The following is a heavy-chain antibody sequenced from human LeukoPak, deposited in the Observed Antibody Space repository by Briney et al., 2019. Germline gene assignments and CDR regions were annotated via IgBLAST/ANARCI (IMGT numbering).Heavy chain of an antibody. CDR2: ISSGGSAI. D-gene: IGHD6-6*01. CDR1: GCTFSSYE. Sequence: QPGGSLRLSCGASGCTFSSYEMNLVRQAPGKGLEWISYISSGGSAIYYADSVKGRFTISRDNAKNSLYLQMNSLRAEDTAVYYCARNDYSSSSYFYWGQGTLVTVSS. CDR3: ARNDYSSSSYFY. J-gene: IGHJ4*02. V-gene: IGHV3-48*03.